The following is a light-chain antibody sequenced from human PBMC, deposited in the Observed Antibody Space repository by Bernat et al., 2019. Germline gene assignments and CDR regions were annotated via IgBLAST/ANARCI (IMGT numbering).Light chain of an antibody. V-gene: IGKV2-30*01. CDR2: KVS. CDR1: QSLVSSDGNTY. Sequence: VVMTQSPLSLSVTLGQPASISCRSSQSLVSSDGNTYLSWFHQRPGQSPRRLIYKVSDRDSGVPDRISGSGSGTGFTLTTSRMEAEDVGVYYCLQGIHSPWTFGQGTKVEI. J-gene: IGKJ1*01. CDR3: LQGIHSPWT.